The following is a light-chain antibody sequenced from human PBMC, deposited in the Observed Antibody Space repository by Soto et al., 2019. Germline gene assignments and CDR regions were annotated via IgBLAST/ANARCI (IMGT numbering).Light chain of an antibody. J-gene: IGLJ2*01. CDR2: SNN. CDR3: AAWDDSLNGVV. Sequence: QPVLTQPPSASGTPGQRVTISCSGSSSNIGSNTVNWYQQLTGTAPKLLIYSNNQRPSGVPDRFSGSKSGTSASLAISGLQSEDEADYYCAAWDDSLNGVVFGGGTKLTVL. CDR1: SSNIGSNT. V-gene: IGLV1-44*01.